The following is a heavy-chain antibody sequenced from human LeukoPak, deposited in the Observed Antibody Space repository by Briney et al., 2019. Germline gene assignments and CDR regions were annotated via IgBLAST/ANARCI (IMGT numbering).Heavy chain of an antibody. Sequence: SETLSLTCTVSGGSISSYYWSWIRQPPGKGLEWIGYIYYSGSTNYNPSLKSRVTISVDTSKNQFSLKLSSVTAADAAVYYCARSQWLAGGHWFDPWGQGTLVTVSS. CDR3: ARSQWLAGGHWFDP. J-gene: IGHJ5*02. CDR1: GGSISSYY. CDR2: IYYSGST. V-gene: IGHV4-59*01. D-gene: IGHD6-19*01.